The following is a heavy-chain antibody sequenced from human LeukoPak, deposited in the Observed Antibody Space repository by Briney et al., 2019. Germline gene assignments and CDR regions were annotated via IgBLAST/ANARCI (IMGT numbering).Heavy chain of an antibody. Sequence: SETLSLTCTVSGGSVSSGSFYWSWIRQPPGKGLEWIGYIYYSGSTNYNPSLKSRVTISVDTSKNQFSLKLSSVTAADTAVYYCARVGDYYFVYWGQGTLVTVSS. CDR2: IYYSGST. D-gene: IGHD2-21*02. J-gene: IGHJ4*02. CDR1: GGSVSSGSFY. CDR3: ARVGDYYFVY. V-gene: IGHV4-61*01.